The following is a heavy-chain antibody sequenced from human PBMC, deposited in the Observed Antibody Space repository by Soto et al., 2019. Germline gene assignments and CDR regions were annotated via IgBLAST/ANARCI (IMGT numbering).Heavy chain of an antibody. CDR3: ARPYNPASIAARPDWFDP. CDR1: GGSISSSSYY. D-gene: IGHD6-6*01. J-gene: IGHJ5*02. V-gene: IGHV4-39*01. CDR2: IYYSGST. Sequence: KASETLSLTCTVSGGSISSSSYYWGWIRQPPGKGLEWIGSIYYSGSTYYNPSLKSRVTISVDTSKNQFSLKLSSVTAADTAVYYCARPYNPASIAARPDWFDPWGQGTLVTVSS.